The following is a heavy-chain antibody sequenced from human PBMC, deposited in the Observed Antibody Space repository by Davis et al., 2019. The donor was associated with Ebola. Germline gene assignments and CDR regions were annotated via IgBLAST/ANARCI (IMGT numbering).Heavy chain of an antibody. CDR2: TTHSGIT. CDR1: GGTFSDYY. V-gene: IGHV4-34*01. D-gene: IGHD6-13*01. Sequence: SETLSLTCAVYGGTFSDYYYYWIRQTPGKGLEWIGETTHSGITNYNTSLKSRVTISVDTSKNQFSLKVNSVTAADTGVYYCARRAERSSWYGFDYWGQGTLVTVSS. J-gene: IGHJ4*02. CDR3: ARRAERSSWYGFDY.